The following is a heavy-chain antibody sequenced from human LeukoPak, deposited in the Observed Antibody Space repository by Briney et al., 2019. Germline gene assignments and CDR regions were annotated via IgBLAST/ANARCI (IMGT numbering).Heavy chain of an antibody. CDR3: AKGRIAAALVADY. V-gene: IGHV3-9*01. Sequence: PGGSLRLSCAASGFTFDDYAMHWVRQAPGKGLEWVSGISWNSGSIGYADSVKGRLTISRDNAKNSLYLQMNSLRAEDTALYYCAKGRIAAALVADYWGQGTLVTVSS. CDR1: GFTFDDYA. D-gene: IGHD6-13*01. CDR2: ISWNSGSI. J-gene: IGHJ4*02.